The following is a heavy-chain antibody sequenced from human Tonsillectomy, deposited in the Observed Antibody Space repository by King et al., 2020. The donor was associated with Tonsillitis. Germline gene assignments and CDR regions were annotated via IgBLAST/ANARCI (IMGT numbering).Heavy chain of an antibody. CDR3: ARRVPAGGGNWFDP. CDR1: GFSLSTNGVG. V-gene: IGHV2-5*02. J-gene: IGHJ5*02. D-gene: IGHD3-16*01. CDR2: IYWDDDK. Sequence: TLKESGPTLVKPTQTLTLTCTFSGFSLSTNGVGVGWLRQPPGKALEWLALIYWDDDKLYSPSLKSRLTITKDTSNNQVVLTMTNMDPVDTATYFCARRVPAGGGNWFDPWGPGPLVTVSS.